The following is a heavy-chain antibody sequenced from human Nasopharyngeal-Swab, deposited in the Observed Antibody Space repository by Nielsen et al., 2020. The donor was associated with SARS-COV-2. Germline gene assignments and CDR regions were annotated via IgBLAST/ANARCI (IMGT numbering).Heavy chain of an antibody. D-gene: IGHD2-2*03. V-gene: IGHV3-53*01. Sequence: GESLKISCAASGFIITINYMNWVRQAPGKGLEWVSVIYSGGDAYYADSVKGRFTISRDTSKNMLYLQMDSVRADDTAVYYCARVTGFCTRGSCGPFDSWGQGTLVSVSS. CDR2: IYSGGDA. J-gene: IGHJ4*02. CDR1: GFIITINY. CDR3: ARVTGFCTRGSCGPFDS.